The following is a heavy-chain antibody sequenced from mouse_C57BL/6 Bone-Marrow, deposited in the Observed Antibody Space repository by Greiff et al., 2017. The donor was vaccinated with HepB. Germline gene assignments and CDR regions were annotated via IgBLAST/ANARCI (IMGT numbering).Heavy chain of an antibody. CDR1: GFTFSDYY. CDR2: ISNGGGST. D-gene: IGHD2-5*01. CDR3: ARGYYSNYDYFDY. V-gene: IGHV5-12*01. J-gene: IGHJ2*01. Sequence: EVMLVESGGGLVQPGGSLKLSCAASGFTFSDYYMYWVRQTPEKRLEWVAYISNGGGSTYYPDTVKGRFTISRDNAKNTLYLQMSRLKSEDTAMYYCARGYYSNYDYFDYWGQGTTLTVSS.